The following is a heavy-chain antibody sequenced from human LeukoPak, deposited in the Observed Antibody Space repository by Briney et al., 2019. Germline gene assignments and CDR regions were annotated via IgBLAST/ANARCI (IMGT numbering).Heavy chain of an antibody. V-gene: IGHV4-34*01. CDR2: INHSGST. CDR3: ARVWLQLANYFDY. D-gene: IGHD5-24*01. J-gene: IGHJ4*02. CDR1: GGSISSYY. Sequence: PSETLSLTCTVSGGSISSYYWSWIRQPPGKGLEWIGEINHSGSTNYNPSLKSRVTISVDTSKNQFSLKLSSVTAADTAVYYCARVWLQLANYFDYWGQGTLVTVSS.